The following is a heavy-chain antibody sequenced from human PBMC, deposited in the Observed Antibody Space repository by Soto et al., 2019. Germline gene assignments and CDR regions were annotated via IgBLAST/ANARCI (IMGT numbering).Heavy chain of an antibody. CDR2: ISAYNGNT. CDR3: ASAAQEKPRLLVVDYYYGMDV. V-gene: IGHV1-18*04. Sequence: QVQLVQSGAEVKKPGASVKVSCKASGYTFTSYGISWVRQAPGQGLEWMGWISAYNGNTNYAQKLQGRVTMTTDTSTSTAYMELRSLRSDDTAVYYCASAAQEKPRLLVVDYYYGMDVWGQGTTVTVSS. D-gene: IGHD2-21*01. J-gene: IGHJ6*02. CDR1: GYTFTSYG.